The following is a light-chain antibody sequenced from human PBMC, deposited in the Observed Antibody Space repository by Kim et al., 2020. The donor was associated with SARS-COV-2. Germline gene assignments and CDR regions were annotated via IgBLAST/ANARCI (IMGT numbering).Light chain of an antibody. CDR3: QQSYSTPPT. J-gene: IGKJ1*01. V-gene: IGKV1-39*01. CDR2: AAS. CDR1: QTISGY. Sequence: ASVGDRVTITCRASQTISGYLNWYQQKPGKVPKLLIYAASSLLGGVPSRFSGSGSGTDFTLTISSLQPEDFATYHCQQSYSTPPTFGQGTKVEIK.